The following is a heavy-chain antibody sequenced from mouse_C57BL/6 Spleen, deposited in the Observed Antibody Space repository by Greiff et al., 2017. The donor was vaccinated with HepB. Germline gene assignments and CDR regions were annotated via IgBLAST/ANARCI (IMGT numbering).Heavy chain of an antibody. Sequence: EVMLVESGGGLVKPGGSLKLSCAASGFTFSDYGMHWVRQAPEKGLEWVAYISSGSSTIYYADTVKGRFTISRDNAKNTLFLQMTSLRSEDTAMYYCARTYYSNYVPDYWGQGTTLTVSS. D-gene: IGHD2-5*01. J-gene: IGHJ2*01. CDR1: GFTFSDYG. CDR2: ISSGSSTI. CDR3: ARTYYSNYVPDY. V-gene: IGHV5-17*01.